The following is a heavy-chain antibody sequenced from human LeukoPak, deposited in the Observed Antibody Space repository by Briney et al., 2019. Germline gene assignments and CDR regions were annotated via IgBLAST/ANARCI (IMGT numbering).Heavy chain of an antibody. CDR2: IIPIFGTA. J-gene: IGHJ5*02. V-gene: IGHV1-69*13. CDR1: GYTFTSYG. Sequence: SVKVSCKASGYTFTSYGISWVRQAPGQGLEWMGGIIPIFGTANYAQKFQGRVTITADESTSTAHMELSSLRSEDTAVYYCARGLQLRFHWFDPWGQGTLVTVSS. D-gene: IGHD5-18*01. CDR3: ARGLQLRFHWFDP.